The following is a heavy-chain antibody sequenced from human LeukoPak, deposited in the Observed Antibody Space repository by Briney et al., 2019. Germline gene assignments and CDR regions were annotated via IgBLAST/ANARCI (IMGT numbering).Heavy chain of an antibody. J-gene: IGHJ3*02. CDR1: GYSFTSYW. CDR3: ARRFDSGIINAFDI. V-gene: IGHV5-51*01. Sequence: GESLKISCKGSGYSFTSYWIGWVRQMPGKGLEWMGIIYVGDSDTRYSPSFQGQVTISADKSINTAYLQWNNLKASDTAIYYCARRFDSGIINAFDIWGQGTLVVVSS. D-gene: IGHD1-26*01. CDR2: IYVGDSDT.